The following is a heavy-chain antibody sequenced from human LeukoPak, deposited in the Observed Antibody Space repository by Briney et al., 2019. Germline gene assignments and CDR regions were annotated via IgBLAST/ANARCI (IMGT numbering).Heavy chain of an antibody. CDR2: INPNSGDT. CDR3: TRVGFERPRSSITVVRGVIRPNAFDL. CDR1: GYTFTFYY. V-gene: IGHV1-2*02. D-gene: IGHD3-10*01. Sequence: GASVTVSCKASGYTFTFYYMHWVRQAPGQGLEWMGRINPNSGDTKYAQNFQGRVTMTRDTSIDTAYMDLSGLRSDDTAVYYCTRVGFERPRSSITVVRGVIRPNAFDLWGQGTMVTVSS. J-gene: IGHJ3*01.